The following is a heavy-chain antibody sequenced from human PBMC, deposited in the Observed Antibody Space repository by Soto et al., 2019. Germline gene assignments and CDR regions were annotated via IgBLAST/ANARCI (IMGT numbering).Heavy chain of an antibody. Sequence: SLRLSCAASGFTFDDYAMHWVRQAPGKGLEWVSGISWNSGSIGYADSVKGRFTISRDNAKNSLYLQMNSLRAEDTALYYCAKGEYSSGWNKFDYWGQGTLVTVSS. D-gene: IGHD6-19*01. CDR3: AKGEYSSGWNKFDY. J-gene: IGHJ4*02. CDR2: ISWNSGSI. V-gene: IGHV3-9*01. CDR1: GFTFDDYA.